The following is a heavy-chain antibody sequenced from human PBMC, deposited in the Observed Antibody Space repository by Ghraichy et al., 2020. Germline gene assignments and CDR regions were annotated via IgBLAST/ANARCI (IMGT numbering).Heavy chain of an antibody. CDR1: GFTVSSNY. CDR3: ARFPYYYDSSGYYSPKAQYGMDV. D-gene: IGHD3-22*01. Sequence: GESLNISCAASGFTVSSNYMSWVRQAPGKGLEWVSVIYSGGSTYYADSVKGRFTISRDNSKNTLYLQMNSLRAEDTAVYYCARFPYYYDSSGYYSPKAQYGMDVWGQGTTVTVSS. J-gene: IGHJ6*02. CDR2: IYSGGST. V-gene: IGHV3-66*01.